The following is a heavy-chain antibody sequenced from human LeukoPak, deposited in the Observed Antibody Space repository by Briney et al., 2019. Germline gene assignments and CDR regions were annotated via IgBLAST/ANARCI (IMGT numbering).Heavy chain of an antibody. CDR2: ISSSGSTI. J-gene: IGHJ4*02. V-gene: IGHV3-48*04. CDR1: GFIFTNAW. CDR3: ARGGSGYTYGEYYFDY. D-gene: IGHD5-18*01. Sequence: GGSLRLSCTASGFIFTNAWMNWVRQAPGKGLEWVSYISSSGSTIYFADSVKGRFTLSRDNGKNSLHLQMNSLRAEDTAVYYCARGGSGYTYGEYYFDYWGQGTLVTVSS.